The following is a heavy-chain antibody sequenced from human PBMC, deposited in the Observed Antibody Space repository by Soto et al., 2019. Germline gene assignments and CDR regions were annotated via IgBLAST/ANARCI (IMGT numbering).Heavy chain of an antibody. CDR3: ARDVFSGVYYYGSGSLGLFDY. D-gene: IGHD3-10*01. J-gene: IGHJ4*02. Sequence: ASVKVSCKASGYTFTSYYMHWVLQAPGQGLEWMGIINPSGGSTSYAQKFQGRVTMTRDTSTSTVYMELSSLRSEDTAVYYCARDVFSGVYYYGSGSLGLFDYWGQGTLVTVSS. CDR1: GYTFTSYY. CDR2: INPSGGST. V-gene: IGHV1-46*01.